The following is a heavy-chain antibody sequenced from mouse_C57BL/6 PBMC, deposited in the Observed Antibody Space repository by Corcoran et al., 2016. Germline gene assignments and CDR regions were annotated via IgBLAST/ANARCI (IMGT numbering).Heavy chain of an antibody. V-gene: IGHV3-6*01. CDR3: GRDRVFAD. J-gene: IGHJ3*01. CDR2: ISYDGSN. Sequence: DVQLQESGPGLVKPSQSLSLTCSVPGYSITRGYYWNWIRQFPGNKLEWMGYISYDGSNNYNPSLKNRISITRDTSKNQFFLKLNSVTTEDTATYYCGRDRVFADWGQGSLVTVAA. CDR1: GYSITRGYY. D-gene: IGHD3-3*01.